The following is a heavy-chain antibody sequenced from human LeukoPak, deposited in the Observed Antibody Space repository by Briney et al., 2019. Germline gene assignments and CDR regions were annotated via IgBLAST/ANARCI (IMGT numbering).Heavy chain of an antibody. V-gene: IGHV4-34*01. CDR2: INHSGST. CDR3: AGGIFYYMDV. J-gene: IGHJ6*03. Sequence: PSETLSLTCAVYGGSFSVYYWSWIRQPPGKGLEWIGEINHSGSTNYNPSLKSRVTISADTSKNQFSLRLSSVTAADTAVYYCAGGIFYYMDVWGKGTTVTISS. CDR1: GGSFSVYY.